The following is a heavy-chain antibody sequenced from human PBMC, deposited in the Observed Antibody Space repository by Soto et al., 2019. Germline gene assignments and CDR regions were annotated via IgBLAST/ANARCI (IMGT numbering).Heavy chain of an antibody. CDR2: NYYSGIT. Sequence: QVQLQESGPGLVKPSQTLSLTCTVSGGSISSGGYYWTWIRQHPGKGLEWIGDNYYSGITYYNPSLKHRVTISLDTSKNHFSLKLSSVTAADTAVYYCARGSTIAGLYYGMDVWGQGTTVTVSS. CDR3: ARGSTIAGLYYGMDV. D-gene: IGHD6-13*01. J-gene: IGHJ6*02. CDR1: GGSISSGGYY. V-gene: IGHV4-31*03.